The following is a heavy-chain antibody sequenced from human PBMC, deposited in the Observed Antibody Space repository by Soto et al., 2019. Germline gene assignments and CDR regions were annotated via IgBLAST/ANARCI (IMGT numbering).Heavy chain of an antibody. J-gene: IGHJ4*02. D-gene: IGHD3-16*02. V-gene: IGHV4-39*01. Sequence: ETLSLTCTVSGGSISSSSYYWGWIRQPPGKGLEWIGSIYYSGSTYYNPSLKSRVTISVDTSKNQFSLKLSSVTAADTAVYYCANETYYDYVWGTYRSYWGQGTLVTVSS. CDR2: IYYSGST. CDR1: GGSISSSSYY. CDR3: ANETYYDYVWGTYRSY.